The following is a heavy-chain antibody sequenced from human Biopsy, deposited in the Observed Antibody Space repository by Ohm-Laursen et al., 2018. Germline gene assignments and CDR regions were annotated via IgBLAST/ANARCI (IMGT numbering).Heavy chain of an antibody. J-gene: IGHJ6*02. CDR2: LHDRGVT. Sequence: GSLRLFCAASGITVNDHYMSWVRQAPGKGLEWVSSLHDRGVTYYADSVKGRFTISGDNSKNTLYLQMNGLRAEDTAVYFCQGGHLPPGQFYGVDAWGQGTTVTVSS. V-gene: IGHV3-53*01. CDR1: GITVNDHY. D-gene: IGHD3-16*01. CDR3: QGGHLPPGQFYGVDA.